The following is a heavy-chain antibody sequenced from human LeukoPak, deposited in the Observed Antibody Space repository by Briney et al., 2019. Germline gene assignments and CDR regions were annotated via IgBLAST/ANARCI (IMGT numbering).Heavy chain of an antibody. CDR3: ARDNYGDYWP. D-gene: IGHD4-17*01. J-gene: IGHJ5*02. Sequence: GGSLRLSCAASGFTFSSYWMHWGRQAPGKGLVWVSRINTDGSSTNYADSVKGRFTISRDNAKNTLYLQINSLRAEDTAVYYCARDNYGDYWPWGQGTLVTVSS. V-gene: IGHV3-74*01. CDR2: INTDGSST. CDR1: GFTFSSYW.